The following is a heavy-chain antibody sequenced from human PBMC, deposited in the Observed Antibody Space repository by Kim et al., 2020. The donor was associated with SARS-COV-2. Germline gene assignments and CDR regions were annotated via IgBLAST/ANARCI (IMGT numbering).Heavy chain of an antibody. CDR3: AKVPGGYLFYFDY. Sequence: ADSVTRRFTISRDNSKNTLFLQMNNPRAEDTALYYCAKVPGGYLFYFDYWGQGTLVTVSS. V-gene: IGHV3-23*01. D-gene: IGHD5-12*01. J-gene: IGHJ4*02.